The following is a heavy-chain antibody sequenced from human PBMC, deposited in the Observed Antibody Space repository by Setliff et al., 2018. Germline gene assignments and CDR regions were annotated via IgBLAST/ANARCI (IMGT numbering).Heavy chain of an antibody. CDR2: IKSKNDGGTR. D-gene: IGHD2-2*01. CDR1: GFTFRNAW. V-gene: IGHV3-15*01. Sequence: LRLSCAASGFTFRNAWMSWVRQAPGRGLEWVGLIKSKNDGGTRDYAAALKGRFTISRDDSKNTVYLQMNSLKIEDTALYYCTTDVPPDIIVEPAFYFYGMDVWGPGTTVTVSS. CDR3: TTDVPPDIIVEPAFYFYGMDV. J-gene: IGHJ6*02.